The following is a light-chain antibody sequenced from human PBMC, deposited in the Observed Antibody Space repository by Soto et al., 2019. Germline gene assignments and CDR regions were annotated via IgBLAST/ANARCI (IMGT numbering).Light chain of an antibody. CDR3: QQYNNWPPAT. CDR2: GAS. J-gene: IGKJ3*01. V-gene: IGKV3-15*01. CDR1: QSVGSK. Sequence: ETLMTQSPATLSVSPGERATLSCRASQSVGSKLAWYQQKPGQAPRLLIYGASTRATGIPARFSGSGSGTEFPLTISRLQSEDFAVYYCQQYNNWPPATFGPGTKVDI.